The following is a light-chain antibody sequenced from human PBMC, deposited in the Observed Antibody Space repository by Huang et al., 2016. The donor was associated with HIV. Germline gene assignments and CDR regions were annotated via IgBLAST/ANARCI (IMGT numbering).Light chain of an antibody. J-gene: IGKJ5*01. CDR3: QQRSNWPIT. CDR2: STS. CDR1: QSVSSY. V-gene: IGKV3-11*01. Sequence: EFVLTQSPATLSLSPGERATLSCRARQSVSSYLAWYQQKPGQAPRLLIYSTSNRATGIPARFSGGGSGTDFTLTISSLEPEDVAVYYCQQRSNWPITFGQGTRLEI.